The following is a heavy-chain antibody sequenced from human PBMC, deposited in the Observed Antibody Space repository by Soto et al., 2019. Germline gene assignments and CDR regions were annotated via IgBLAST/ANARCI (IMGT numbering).Heavy chain of an antibody. V-gene: IGHV3-30*04. D-gene: IGHD3-10*01. CDR3: VSPHSESSNAFDL. CDR2: ISYDGENQ. Sequence: PGGSLRLSCAASGFSFSHYAMHWVRQPPGKGLEWVALISYDGENQYFTDSVLGRFTISRDNSKTAVYLEMNNLRLDDTATYYCVSPHSESSNAFDLWGQGTLVTSPQ. J-gene: IGHJ5*02. CDR1: GFSFSHYA.